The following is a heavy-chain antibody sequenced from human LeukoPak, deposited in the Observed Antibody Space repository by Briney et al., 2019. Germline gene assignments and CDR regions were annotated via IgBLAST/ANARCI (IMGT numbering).Heavy chain of an antibody. D-gene: IGHD3-16*02. CDR3: ARHGYVWGSYPRGRWSYYYMDV. Sequence: GESLQISCKGSGYSFTSYWIGWVRQLPGKGLEWMGIIYPGDSDTRYSPSFQGQVTISADKSISTAYLQWSSLKASDTAMYYCARHGYVWGSYPRGRWSYYYMDVWGKGIAVTVSS. CDR2: IYPGDSDT. V-gene: IGHV5-51*01. CDR1: GYSFTSYW. J-gene: IGHJ6*03.